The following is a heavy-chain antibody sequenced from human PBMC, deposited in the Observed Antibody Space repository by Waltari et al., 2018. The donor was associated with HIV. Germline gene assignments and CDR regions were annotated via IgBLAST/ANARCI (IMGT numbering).Heavy chain of an antibody. CDR1: GFAFSEHA. J-gene: IGHJ6*02. V-gene: IGHV3-9*01. CDR3: ARDARGHYYYYTMDV. Sequence: EVQLEESGGALVQPGSSLRLSCAAPGFAFSEHAIHWVRQVPGKGLEWVSGISWNSATIGYGDSVKGRFTISRDNAKNSVYLEMNGLTPEDTALYYCARDARGHYYYYTMDVWGQGTTVIVSS. D-gene: IGHD3-10*01. CDR2: ISWNSATI.